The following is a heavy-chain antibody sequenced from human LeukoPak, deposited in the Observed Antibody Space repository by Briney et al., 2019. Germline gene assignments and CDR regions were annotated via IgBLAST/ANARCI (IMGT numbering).Heavy chain of an antibody. Sequence: SVKVSCKASGGTFSSYAISWVRQAPGQGLEWMGGIIPIFGTANYAQKFQGRVTITADESTSTAYMELSSLRSEDTAVYYCARDTEYYDSLAYWGQGTLVTVSS. J-gene: IGHJ4*02. V-gene: IGHV1-69*01. CDR3: ARDTEYYDSLAY. D-gene: IGHD3-22*01. CDR1: GGTFSSYA. CDR2: IIPIFGTA.